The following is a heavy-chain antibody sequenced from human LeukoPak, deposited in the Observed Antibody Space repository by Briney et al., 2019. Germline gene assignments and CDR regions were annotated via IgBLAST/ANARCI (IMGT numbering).Heavy chain of an antibody. V-gene: IGHV4/OR15-8*01. J-gene: IGHJ4*02. Sequence: SETLSLTCDVSGGSIDSTNWWNWVRQPPGKGLGWIGEIHHDGRTNYNPSLKSQVTLSVDKSKNQFPLRLNSVTAADTAMYYCARSHDHLWGNYPDYWGQGTLVTVSS. D-gene: IGHD3-16*02. CDR2: IHHDGRT. CDR1: GGSIDSTNW. CDR3: ARSHDHLWGNYPDY.